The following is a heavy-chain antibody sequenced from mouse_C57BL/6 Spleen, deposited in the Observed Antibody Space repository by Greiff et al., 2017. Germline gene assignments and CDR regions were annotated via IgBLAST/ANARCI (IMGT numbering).Heavy chain of an antibody. CDR2: ILPGSGST. CDR3: ARRGRDYYGSSYAMDY. D-gene: IGHD1-1*01. J-gene: IGHJ4*01. Sequence: QVQLKESGAELMKPGASVKLSCKATGYTFTGYWIEWVKQRPGHGLEWIGEILPGSGSTNYNEKFKGKATFTADPSSNTAYMQLSSLTTEDSAIYYCARRGRDYYGSSYAMDYWGQGTSVTVSS. CDR1: GYTFTGYW. V-gene: IGHV1-9*01.